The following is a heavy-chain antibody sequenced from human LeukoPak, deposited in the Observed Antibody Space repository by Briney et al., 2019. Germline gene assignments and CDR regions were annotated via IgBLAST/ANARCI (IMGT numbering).Heavy chain of an antibody. CDR2: IKQDGSDI. J-gene: IGHJ4*01. CDR1: GLTFSSYW. V-gene: IGHV3-7*03. D-gene: IGHD3-22*01. Sequence: GGSLRLSCAASGLTFSSYWMSWVRQAPGKGLEWVANIKQDGSDIYYVDSVKGRFTISRDNAKNSLYLQMNSLRAEDTAVYYCAKPPFSDSSGFANWGHGTLVTVSS. CDR3: AKPPFSDSSGFAN.